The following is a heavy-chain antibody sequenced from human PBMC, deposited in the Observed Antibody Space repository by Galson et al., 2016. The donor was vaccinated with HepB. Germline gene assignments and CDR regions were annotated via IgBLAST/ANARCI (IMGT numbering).Heavy chain of an antibody. J-gene: IGHJ6*02. CDR3: ARGRDLELINGIDD. D-gene: IGHD1-1*01. Sequence: TLSLTCAVSGVSISSDGFSWSWIRQPPGKGLEWIGYFYHHGSTFYNPSLKSRVTISVDTSKNQFSLRLSSVTAADTAVYYCARGRDLELINGIDDWGQGTTVTVSS. CDR1: GVSISSDGFS. CDR2: FYHHGST. V-gene: IGHV4-30-2*01.